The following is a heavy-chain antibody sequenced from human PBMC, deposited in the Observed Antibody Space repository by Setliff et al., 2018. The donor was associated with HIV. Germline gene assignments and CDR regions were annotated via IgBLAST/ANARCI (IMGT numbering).Heavy chain of an antibody. CDR1: GFIFNNYA. D-gene: IGHD7-27*01. Sequence: PGGSLRLSCAASGFIFNNYAMTWVRQAPGKGLEWVSVIYSGGHTVYHADSVKGRFTISRDNAKNSLSLQMDGLRAEDTAIYYCARLNWGPWGPGTLVTVSS. J-gene: IGHJ5*02. CDR3: ARLNWGP. V-gene: IGHV3-48*01. CDR2: IYSGGHTV.